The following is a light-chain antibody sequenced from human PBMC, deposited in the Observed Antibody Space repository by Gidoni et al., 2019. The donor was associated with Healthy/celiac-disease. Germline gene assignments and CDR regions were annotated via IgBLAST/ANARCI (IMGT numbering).Light chain of an antibody. CDR2: DTS. CDR3: LLSYSGARV. J-gene: IGLJ1*01. V-gene: IGLV7-46*01. Sequence: HAVVTQEPSLTVSPGGTVPLTCGSSTGTVTSGHYPYWFQQKPGQAPRPLIYDTSNKPSWTPARFSGSLLGGKAALTLSGAQPEDEAEYYCLLSYSGARVFGTGTKVTVL. CDR1: TGTVTSGHY.